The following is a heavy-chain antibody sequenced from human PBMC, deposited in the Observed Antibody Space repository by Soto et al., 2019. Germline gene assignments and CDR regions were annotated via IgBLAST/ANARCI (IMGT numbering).Heavy chain of an antibody. J-gene: IGHJ5*02. D-gene: IGHD3-22*01. CDR3: ARTGQPIRHYYDSSGYNP. CDR1: GYAFTSYG. CDR2: ISAYNGNT. V-gene: IGHV1-18*01. Sequence: ASVKVSCKASGYAFTSYGISWVRQAPGQGLEWMGWISAYNGNTNYAQKLQGRVTMTTDTSTSTAYMELRSLRSDDTAVYYCARTGQPIRHYYDSSGYNPWGQGTLVTVSS.